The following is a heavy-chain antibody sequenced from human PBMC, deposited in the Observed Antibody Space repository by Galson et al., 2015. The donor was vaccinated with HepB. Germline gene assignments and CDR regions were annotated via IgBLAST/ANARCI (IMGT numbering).Heavy chain of an antibody. Sequence: SVKVSCKVSGYTLTELSMHWVRQAPGKGLEWMGGFDPEGGETIYDPSLKSRVTMSVDTSKNQFSLKLSSVTAADTAVYYCARHFGYGDYLWAALDIWGQGTTVTVSS. D-gene: IGHD4-17*01. CDR3: ARHFGYGDYLWAALDI. V-gene: IGHV1-24*01. CDR1: GYTLTELS. J-gene: IGHJ3*02. CDR2: FDPEGGET.